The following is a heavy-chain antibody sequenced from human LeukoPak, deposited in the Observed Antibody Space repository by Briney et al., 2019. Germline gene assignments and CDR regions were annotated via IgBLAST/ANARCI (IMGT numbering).Heavy chain of an antibody. CDR1: GGSISSGGYY. Sequence: SETLSLTCTVSGGSISSGGYYWSWIRQPPGKGLEWIGYIYYSGSTNYNPSLKSRVTISVDTSKNQFSLKLSSVTAADTAVYYCARMASVGYSYDKGVDYWGQGTLVTVSS. D-gene: IGHD5-18*01. J-gene: IGHJ4*02. CDR2: IYYSGST. CDR3: ARMASVGYSYDKGVDY. V-gene: IGHV4-61*08.